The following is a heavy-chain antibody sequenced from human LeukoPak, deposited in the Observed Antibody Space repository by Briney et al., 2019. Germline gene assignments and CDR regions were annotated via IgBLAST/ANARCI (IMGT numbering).Heavy chain of an antibody. J-gene: IGHJ3*02. CDR2: IYYSGST. D-gene: IGHD2-2*01. Sequence: SETLSLTCTVSGGSTSSGDYYWSWIRQPPGKGLEWIGYIYYSGSTYYNPSLKSRVTISVDTSKNQFSLKLSSVTAADTAVYYCARVGHCSSTSCYFGAFDIWGQGTMVTVSS. CDR3: ARVGHCSSTSCYFGAFDI. V-gene: IGHV4-30-4*08. CDR1: GGSTSSGDYY.